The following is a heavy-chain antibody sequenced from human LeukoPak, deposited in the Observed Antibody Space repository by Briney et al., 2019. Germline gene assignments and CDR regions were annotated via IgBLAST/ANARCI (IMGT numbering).Heavy chain of an antibody. V-gene: IGHV3-30-3*01. CDR3: ARGSPYDFWSGYSSYYFDY. CDR1: GFTFSSYA. J-gene: IGHJ4*02. D-gene: IGHD3-3*01. Sequence: GGSLRLSCAASGFTFSSYAMHWVRQAPGKGLEWVAVISYDGSNKYYADSVKGRFTISRDNSKNTLYLQMNSLRAEDTAVYYCARGSPYDFWSGYSSYYFDYWGQGTLVTVSS. CDR2: ISYDGSNK.